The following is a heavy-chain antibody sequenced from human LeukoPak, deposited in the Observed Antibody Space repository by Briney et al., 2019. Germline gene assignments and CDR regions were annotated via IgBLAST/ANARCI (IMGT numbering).Heavy chain of an antibody. J-gene: IGHJ6*03. V-gene: IGHV3-30*03. Sequence: PGGSLRLSCAASGFTFSSYGMHWVRQAPGKGLEWVAVISYDGSNKYYADSVKGRFTISRDNSKNTLYLQMNSLRAEDTAVYYCARVGVTYYDFWSGYYSHYYYMDVWGKGTTVTVSS. CDR2: ISYDGSNK. CDR3: ARVGVTYYDFWSGYYSHYYYMDV. D-gene: IGHD3-3*01. CDR1: GFTFSSYG.